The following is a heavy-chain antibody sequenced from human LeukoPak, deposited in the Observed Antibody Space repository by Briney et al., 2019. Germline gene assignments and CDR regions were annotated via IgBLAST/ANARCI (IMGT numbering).Heavy chain of an antibody. J-gene: IGHJ4*02. D-gene: IGHD2-21*02. V-gene: IGHV3-23*01. CDR2: ISGSGGTT. CDR1: GFTFYTYA. CDR3: AKDPSDFLVDC. Sequence: GGSLRLSCAASGFTFYTYAMNWLRQAPGKGLQWVAAISGSGGTTYYADSVKGRFTISRDNSKNTVYLQLSSLRAEDTAVYYCAKDPSDFLVDCWGQGTLVTVSS.